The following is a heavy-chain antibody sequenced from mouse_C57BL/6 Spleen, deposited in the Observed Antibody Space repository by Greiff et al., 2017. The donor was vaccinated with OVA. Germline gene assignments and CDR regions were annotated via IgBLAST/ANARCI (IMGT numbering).Heavy chain of an antibody. CDR2: ISSGSSTI. CDR1: GFTFSDYG. D-gene: IGHD2-3*01. J-gene: IGHJ1*03. V-gene: IGHV5-17*01. Sequence: EVQRVESGGGLVKPGGSLKLSCAASGFTFSDYGMHWVRQAPEKGLEWVAYISSGSSTIYYADTVKGRFTISRDNAKNTLFLQMTSLRSEDTGMYYCARPDGYYAHWYFDVWGTGTTVTVSS. CDR3: ARPDGYYAHWYFDV.